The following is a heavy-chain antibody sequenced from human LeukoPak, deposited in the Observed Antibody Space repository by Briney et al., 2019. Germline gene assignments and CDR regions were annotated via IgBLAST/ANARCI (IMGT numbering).Heavy chain of an antibody. CDR3: TTQLLYEHNFDY. Sequence: GGSLRLSCAASGFTFSDAWMSWVRQTPGKGLEWVGRIKSDTDGGTTDFAAPVKGRFTISRDDSENALYLQMNSLKTEDTAVYYCTTQLLYEHNFDYWGQGTLVTVSS. CDR1: GFTFSDAW. D-gene: IGHD2-2*02. CDR2: IKSDTDGGTT. V-gene: IGHV3-15*01. J-gene: IGHJ4*02.